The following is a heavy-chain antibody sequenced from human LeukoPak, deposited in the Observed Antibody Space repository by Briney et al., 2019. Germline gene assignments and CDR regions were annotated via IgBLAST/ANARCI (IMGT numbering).Heavy chain of an antibody. Sequence: HPGGSLRLSCAASGFTFSSYAMSWVRQAPGKGLEWVSAISGSGGSTYYADSVKGWFTISRDNSKNTLYLQMNSLRAEDAAVYYCAKGQYQPISWFDPWGQGTLVTVSS. V-gene: IGHV3-23*01. CDR3: AKGQYQPISWFDP. D-gene: IGHD2-2*01. CDR1: GFTFSSYA. CDR2: ISGSGGST. J-gene: IGHJ5*02.